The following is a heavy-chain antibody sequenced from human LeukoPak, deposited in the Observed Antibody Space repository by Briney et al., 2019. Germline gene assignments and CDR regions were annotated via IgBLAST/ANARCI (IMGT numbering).Heavy chain of an antibody. D-gene: IGHD5-18*01. CDR2: INYSGST. CDR3: ARVLVGIQRGFDP. J-gene: IGHJ5*02. CDR1: GGSINSGAYY. Sequence: SETLSLTCTVSGGSINSGAYYWRWIRQHPGKGLEWIGYINYSGSTYYNPSLKSRVAISVDTSKNQFSLKLSSVTAADTAVYYCARVLVGIQRGFDPWGQGTLVTVSS. V-gene: IGHV4-31*03.